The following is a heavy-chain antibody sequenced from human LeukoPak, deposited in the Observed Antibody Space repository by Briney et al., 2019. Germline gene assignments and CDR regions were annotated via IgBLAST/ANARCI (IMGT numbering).Heavy chain of an antibody. D-gene: IGHD7-27*01. J-gene: IGHJ4*02. CDR2: LTGGGSTI. Sequence: GGSLRLSCTTSGFAFDDYGLSWVRQAPAKGLEWVSTLTGGGSTIFYADSVKGRFTISRDNSANTLYLQMNSLRVEDTAVYYCVKEMGTPGDYWGQGTLVTVSS. V-gene: IGHV3-23*01. CDR3: VKEMGTPGDY. CDR1: GFAFDDYG.